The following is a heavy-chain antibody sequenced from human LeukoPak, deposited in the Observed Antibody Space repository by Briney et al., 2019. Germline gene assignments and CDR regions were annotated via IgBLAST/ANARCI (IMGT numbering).Heavy chain of an antibody. CDR2: ISGGGSTI. D-gene: IGHD2-21*01. J-gene: IGHJ4*02. Sequence: PGGSLRLSRAASGFTFSDYYMSWIRQAPGKGLEWVSYISGGGSTIYHADSVKGRFTISRDNAKNSLYLQMNSLRAEDTAVYYCARHLVVATYDYWGQGTLVTVSS. CDR3: ARHLVVATYDY. V-gene: IGHV3-11*01. CDR1: GFTFSDYY.